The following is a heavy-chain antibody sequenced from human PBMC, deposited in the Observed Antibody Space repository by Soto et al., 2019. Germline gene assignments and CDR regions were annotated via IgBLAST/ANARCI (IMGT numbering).Heavy chain of an antibody. CDR1: GFSLSNARMG. CDR3: ARIRWGVATYYFDY. J-gene: IGHJ4*02. CDR2: IFSNDEK. V-gene: IGHV2-26*01. Sequence: QVTLKESGPVLVKPTETLTLTCTVSGFSLSNARMGVSWIRQPPGKALEWLAHIFSNDEKSYSTSPKSRLTLSKDTSKSQVVLTMTNMDPVDTATYYGARIRWGVATYYFDYWGQGTLVTVSS. D-gene: IGHD5-12*01.